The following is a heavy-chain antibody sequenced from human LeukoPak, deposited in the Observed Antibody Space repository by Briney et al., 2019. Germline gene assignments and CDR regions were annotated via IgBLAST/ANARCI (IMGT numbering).Heavy chain of an antibody. Sequence: GGSLRLSCAASGFRFNTYWMSWVRQAPGKGLEWVANIKQDGNEKYYADSVKGRFTISRDNVKNSLYLQMNSLRVEDTSVYYCARGGAKGSFDYWGQGTLVTVSS. V-gene: IGHV3-7*01. J-gene: IGHJ4*02. CDR1: GFRFNTYW. CDR2: IKQDGNEK. CDR3: ARGGAKGSFDY.